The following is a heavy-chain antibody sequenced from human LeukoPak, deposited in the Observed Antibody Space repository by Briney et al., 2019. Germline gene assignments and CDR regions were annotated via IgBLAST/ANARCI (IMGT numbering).Heavy chain of an antibody. CDR1: GGSISSSSAY. J-gene: IGHJ4*02. V-gene: IGHV4-39*01. CDR3: VSPRGFSYGYFDY. Sequence: SETLSLTCTVSGGSISSSSAYWGWIRQPPGKGLEWIGSIYYSKNTYYNPSLKSRVTISADTSTTQFSLTLGSVSATDTAVYYCVSPRGFSYGYFDYWGQGTLVTVSS. CDR2: IYYSKNT. D-gene: IGHD5-18*01.